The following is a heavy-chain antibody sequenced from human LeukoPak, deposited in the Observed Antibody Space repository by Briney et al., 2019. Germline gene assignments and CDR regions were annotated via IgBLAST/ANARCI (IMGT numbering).Heavy chain of an antibody. CDR1: GFTFSSYA. CDR2: ISGSGGST. CDR3: AKSYVWGSYRPPFDY. V-gene: IGHV3-23*01. J-gene: IGHJ4*02. Sequence: GGTLRLSCAASGFTFSSYAMSWVRQAPGKGLEWVSAISGSGGSTYYADSVKGRFTISRDNSKNTLYLQMNSLRAEDTAVYYCAKSYVWGSYRPPFDYWGQGTLVTVSS. D-gene: IGHD3-16*02.